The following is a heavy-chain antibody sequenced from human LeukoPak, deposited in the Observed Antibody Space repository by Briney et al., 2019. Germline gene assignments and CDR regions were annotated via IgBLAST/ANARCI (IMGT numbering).Heavy chain of an antibody. CDR2: ISAYNGNT. J-gene: IGHJ6*02. CDR1: GYTFTSYG. V-gene: IGHV1-18*01. Sequence: GASVKVSCKASGYTFTSYGISWVRQAPGQGLEWMGWISAYNGNTNYAQKLQGRVTMTTDTSTSTAYMELRSLRSDDTAVYYCARREDIVVVPAAYYYYYGMDVWGQGTTVTVSS. D-gene: IGHD2-2*01. CDR3: ARREDIVVVPAAYYYYYGMDV.